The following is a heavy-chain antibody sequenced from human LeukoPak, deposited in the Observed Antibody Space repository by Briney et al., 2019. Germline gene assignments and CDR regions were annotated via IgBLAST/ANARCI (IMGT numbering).Heavy chain of an antibody. CDR3: ARDWYYYDSSGYFRSGWFDP. CDR1: GGSFSGYY. Sequence: SETLSLTCAVYGGSFSGYYWSWIRQPPGKGLEWIGYIYYSGSTNYNPSLKSRVTISVDTSKNQFSLKLSSVTAADTAVYYCARDWYYYDSSGYFRSGWFDPWGQGTLVTVSS. CDR2: IYYSGST. D-gene: IGHD3-22*01. J-gene: IGHJ5*02. V-gene: IGHV4-59*01.